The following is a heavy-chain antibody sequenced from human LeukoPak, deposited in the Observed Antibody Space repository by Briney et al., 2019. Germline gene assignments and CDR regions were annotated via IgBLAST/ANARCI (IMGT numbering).Heavy chain of an antibody. D-gene: IGHD3-22*01. V-gene: IGHV3-74*01. Sequence: PGGSLRLSCAASGFTFSSYWMHWVRQAPGKGLVWVSRINSDGSSTSYADSVKGRFTISRDNSKNTLYLQLNSLRAEDTAVYYCAKGSGDSTGYYYNYYYYYMDVWGKGTTVTVSS. CDR1: GFTFSSYW. CDR2: INSDGSST. J-gene: IGHJ6*03. CDR3: AKGSGDSTGYYYNYYYYYMDV.